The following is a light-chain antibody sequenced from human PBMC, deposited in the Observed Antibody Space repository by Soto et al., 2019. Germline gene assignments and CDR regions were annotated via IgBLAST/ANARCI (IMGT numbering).Light chain of an antibody. J-gene: IGLJ2*01. Sequence: QSALTQPPSASGSPGQSVTISCTGTSSDVGYYNYVSWYQQYPGKAPKLMIYEVSERPSGVPDRFSGSKSGNTASLTVSGIQAEDEADYFCSSYAGSNSVVFGGGTKLTVL. CDR1: SSDVGYYNY. CDR2: EVS. V-gene: IGLV2-8*01. CDR3: SSYAGSNSVV.